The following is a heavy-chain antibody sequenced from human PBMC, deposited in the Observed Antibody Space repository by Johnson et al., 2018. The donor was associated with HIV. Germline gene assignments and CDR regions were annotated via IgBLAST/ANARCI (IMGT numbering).Heavy chain of an antibody. J-gene: IGHJ3*01. D-gene: IGHD3-16*02. Sequence: QVQLVESGGGLVQPGGSLRLSCVVSGFTFSSYAMHWVRQAPGKGLEWVAVISYDGSNKYYADSVKGRFTISRDNSKDTLYLQMNNLTIEDTAVYSCARDFGLGDLSYETVDAFDFWGPGTLVTVSS. CDR2: ISYDGSNK. V-gene: IGHV3-30*04. CDR1: GFTFSSYA. CDR3: ARDFGLGDLSYETVDAFDF.